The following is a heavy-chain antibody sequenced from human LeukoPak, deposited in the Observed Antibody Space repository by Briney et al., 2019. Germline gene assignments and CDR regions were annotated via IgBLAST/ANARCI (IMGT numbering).Heavy chain of an antibody. CDR1: GYTFTGYY. D-gene: IGHD3-22*01. V-gene: IGHV1-2*02. CDR3: ARDYYDRSVQGNWFDP. CDR2: INPNSGGT. Sequence: GASVKVSCKASGYTFTGYYMHWVRQAPGQGLEYMGWINPNSGGTYYAQNFQGRVTMTRDTSISTAYMELSRLRSDDTAIYYCARDYYDRSVQGNWFDPWGQGTLVTVSS. J-gene: IGHJ5*02.